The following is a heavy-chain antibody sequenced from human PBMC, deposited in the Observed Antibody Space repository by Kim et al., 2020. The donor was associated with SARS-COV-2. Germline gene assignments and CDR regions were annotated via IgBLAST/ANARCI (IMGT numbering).Heavy chain of an antibody. CDR3: ARDPLPYCSSTSCQGY. J-gene: IGHJ4*02. D-gene: IGHD2-2*01. CDR1: GFTFSSYS. Sequence: GGSLRLSCAASGFTFSSYSMNWVRQAPGKGLEWVSYISSSSSTTYYADSVKGRFTISRDNAKNSLYLQMNSLRDEDTAVYYCARDPLPYCSSTSCQGYWGQGTLVTVSS. CDR2: ISSSSSTT. V-gene: IGHV3-48*02.